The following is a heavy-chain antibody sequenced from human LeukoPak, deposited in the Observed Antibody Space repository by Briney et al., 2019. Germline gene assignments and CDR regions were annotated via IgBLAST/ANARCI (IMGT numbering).Heavy chain of an antibody. J-gene: IGHJ6*02. CDR3: ARVGPESYLYYAMDV. V-gene: IGHV1-46*01. Sequence: ASVKVSCKASGYTFTNYYMLWVRQAPGQGLEWMGRIHPSGGSTSYAQKFQGRVTMTRDTSTSTVYMEVSSLRSEDTAVYYCARVGPESYLYYAMDVWGQGTTVTVSS. D-gene: IGHD1-26*01. CDR1: GYTFTNYY. CDR2: IHPSGGST.